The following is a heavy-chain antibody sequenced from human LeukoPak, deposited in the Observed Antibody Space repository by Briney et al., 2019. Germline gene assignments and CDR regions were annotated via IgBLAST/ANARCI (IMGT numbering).Heavy chain of an antibody. CDR2: IYYSGST. CDR1: GGSISSYY. V-gene: IGHV4-59*01. Sequence: SETLSLTCTVSGGSISSYYWSWIRQPPGKGLEWIGYIYYSGSTNYNPSLKSRVTISVDTSKNQFSLKLSSVTAADTAVYYCARRYYYAFDIWGQGTMVTVSS. CDR3: ARRYYYAFDI. J-gene: IGHJ3*02. D-gene: IGHD3-10*01.